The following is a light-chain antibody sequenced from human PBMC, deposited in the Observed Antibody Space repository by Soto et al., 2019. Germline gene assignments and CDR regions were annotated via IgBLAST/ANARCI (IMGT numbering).Light chain of an antibody. CDR3: CSYVGGYTFGV. Sequence: QSALTQPRSVSGSPGQSVTISCTGTSRDVGGYDYVSWYQQHPGEAPKLIIYDVSKRPSGVPDRFSGSKSGNTASLTLSGLQADDEADYYCCSYVGGYTFGVFGGGTKLTVL. V-gene: IGLV2-11*01. J-gene: IGLJ2*01. CDR1: SRDVGGYDY. CDR2: DVS.